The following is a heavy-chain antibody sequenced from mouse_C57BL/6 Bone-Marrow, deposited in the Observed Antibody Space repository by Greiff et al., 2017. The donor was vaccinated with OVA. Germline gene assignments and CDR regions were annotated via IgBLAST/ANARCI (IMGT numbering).Heavy chain of an antibody. Sequence: EVHLVESGGGLVQPGGSLSLSCAASGFTFTDYYISWVRQPPGKALEWLGFIRNKANGYTTEYSASVKGRFTISRDNSQSILYLQMNALRAEDSATYYCARYYYGSSYDYYYAMDYWGQGTSVTVSS. CDR3: ARYYYGSSYDYYYAMDY. CDR1: GFTFTDYY. V-gene: IGHV7-3*01. J-gene: IGHJ4*01. D-gene: IGHD1-1*01. CDR2: IRNKANGYTT.